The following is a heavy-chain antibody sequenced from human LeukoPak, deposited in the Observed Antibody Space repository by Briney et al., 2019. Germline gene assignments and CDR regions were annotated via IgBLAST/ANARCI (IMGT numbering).Heavy chain of an antibody. CDR1: GGSISHYF. CDR3: ARLVYYEILTGYYLGSGQSGYFDY. V-gene: IGHV4-59*08. D-gene: IGHD3-9*01. Sequence: SETLSLTCTVSGGSISHYFWSWIRQPPGKALEWIGYIYYSGSTNYNPSLKSRVTISVDTSKNQFSLKLSSVTAADTAVYYCARLVYYEILTGYYLGSGQSGYFDYWGQGTLVTVSS. CDR2: IYYSGST. J-gene: IGHJ4*02.